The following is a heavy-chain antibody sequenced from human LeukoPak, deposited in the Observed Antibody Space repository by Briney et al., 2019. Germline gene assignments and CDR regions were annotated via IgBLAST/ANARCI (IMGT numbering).Heavy chain of an antibody. CDR3: ARLGGGDDY. V-gene: IGHV4-61*01. CDR1: GGSVSSGSYY. J-gene: IGHJ4*02. D-gene: IGHD2-21*02. CDR2: IYYSGST. Sequence: PSETLSLTCTVSGGSVSSGSYYWSWIRQPPGKGLEWIEYIYYSGSTNYNPSLKSRVTISVDTSKNQFSLKLSSVTAADTAVYYCARLGGGDDYWGQGTLVTVSS.